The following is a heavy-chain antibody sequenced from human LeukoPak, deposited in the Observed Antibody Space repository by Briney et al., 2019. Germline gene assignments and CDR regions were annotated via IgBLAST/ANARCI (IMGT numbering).Heavy chain of an antibody. D-gene: IGHD3-3*01. CDR1: GGSISSYY. CDR2: IYYSGST. CDR3: ARLPARDFWSGYYTGGGWFDP. Sequence: PSETLSLTCTVSGGSISSYYWSWIRQPPGKGLEWIGYIYYSGSTNYNPSLKSRVTISVDTSKNQFSLKLSSVTAADTAVYYCARLPARDFWSGYYTGGGWFDPWGQGTLVTVS. V-gene: IGHV4-59*08. J-gene: IGHJ5*02.